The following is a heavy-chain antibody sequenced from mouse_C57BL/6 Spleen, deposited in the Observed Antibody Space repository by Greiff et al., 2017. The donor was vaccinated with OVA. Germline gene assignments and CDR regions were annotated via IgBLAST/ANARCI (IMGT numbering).Heavy chain of an antibody. CDR3: ARAGRNWYFDV. V-gene: IGHV3-6*01. CDR2: ISYDGSN. CDR1: GYSITSGYY. Sequence: VQLKESGPGLVKPSQSLSLTCSVTGYSITSGYYWNWIRQFPGNQLEWMGYISYDGSNNYNPSLKNRITITRDTSKNQFFLKLNSVTTEDTATYYCARAGRNWYFDVWGTGTTVTVSS. J-gene: IGHJ1*03.